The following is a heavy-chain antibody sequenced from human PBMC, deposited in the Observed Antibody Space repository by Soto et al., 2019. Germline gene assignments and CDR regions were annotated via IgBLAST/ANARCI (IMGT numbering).Heavy chain of an antibody. CDR3: ARHVVPYYDFLCGYPEIPLYFDY. D-gene: IGHD3-3*01. CDR1: GDSITSSSHY. CDR2: IYYDGST. J-gene: IGHJ4*02. Sequence: SETLSLTCTVSGDSITSSSHYWGWIRQSPGKGLENIANIYYDGSTYYNPSLKSRVAISLDTSKNQFSLKLSSVTAADTAVYYCARHVVPYYDFLCGYPEIPLYFDYWGQGSLVTVSS. V-gene: IGHV4-39*01.